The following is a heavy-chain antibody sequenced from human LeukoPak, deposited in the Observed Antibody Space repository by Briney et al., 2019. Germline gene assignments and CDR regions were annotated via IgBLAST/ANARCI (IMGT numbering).Heavy chain of an antibody. CDR3: AKDVGKWESLHFFDY. J-gene: IGHJ4*02. CDR1: GFPFSSYA. CDR2: ISDSGGRT. Sequence: PGGSLRLSCAASGFPFSSYAMSWVRQAPGKGLEWVSVISDSGGRTYSAASVTGRFTISRDNSRNTLYLQMDSLRGDDTAVYYCAKDVGKWESLHFFDYWGQGTLVTVSS. D-gene: IGHD1-26*01. V-gene: IGHV3-23*01.